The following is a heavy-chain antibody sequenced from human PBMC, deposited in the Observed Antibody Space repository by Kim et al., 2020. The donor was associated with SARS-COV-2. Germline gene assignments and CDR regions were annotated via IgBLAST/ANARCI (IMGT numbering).Heavy chain of an antibody. J-gene: IGHJ4*02. V-gene: IGHV1-2*02. Sequence: ASVKVSCKVSGYVFSDYYINWVRQAPGQGLEWMGWISPKSGDTYYAQKFKDRVTMTRDTSISAAYMELTWLTSDDTAVYFCARGAYSGSPMDFWGRGT. D-gene: IGHD1-26*01. CDR3: ARGAYSGSPMDF. CDR2: ISPKSGDT. CDR1: GYVFSDYY.